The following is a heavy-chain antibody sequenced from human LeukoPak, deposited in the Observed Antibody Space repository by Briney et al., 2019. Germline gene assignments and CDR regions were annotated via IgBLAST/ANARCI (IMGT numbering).Heavy chain of an antibody. J-gene: IGHJ4*02. V-gene: IGHV1-69*13. CDR3: SRERAAAGGGDY. Sequence: SVKVSCKXSGGTFNIHAINWVRQAPGQGLEWMGVIIPIFGTANYAQKFVGRVTITEDESTSTAYMEMNSLTSEDTAVYYCSRERAAAGGGDYWGQGTLVTVSS. D-gene: IGHD6-13*01. CDR1: GGTFNIHA. CDR2: IIPIFGTA.